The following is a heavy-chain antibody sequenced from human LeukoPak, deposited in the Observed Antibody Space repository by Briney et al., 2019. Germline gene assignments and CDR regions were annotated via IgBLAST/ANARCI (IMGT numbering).Heavy chain of an antibody. Sequence: KPSETLSLTCTVSSGSISSSSYYWGWIRQPPGKGLEWIGSIYYSGSTYYNPSLKSRVTISVDTSKNQFSLKLSSVTAADTAVYYCARHGVVVVRVYWGQGTLVTVSS. D-gene: IGHD3-3*01. J-gene: IGHJ4*02. CDR2: IYYSGST. CDR3: ARHGVVVVRVY. CDR1: SGSISSSSYY. V-gene: IGHV4-39*01.